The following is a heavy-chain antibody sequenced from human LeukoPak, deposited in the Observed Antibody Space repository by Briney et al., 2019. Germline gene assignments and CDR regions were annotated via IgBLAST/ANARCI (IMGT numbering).Heavy chain of an antibody. CDR2: IYYSGCT. J-gene: IGHJ4*02. D-gene: IGHD3-10*01. V-gene: IGHV4-39*07. Sequence: PSETLSLTCTVSGGSISSSSYYWGWIRQPPGKGLEWIGSIYYSGCTYYNPSLKSRVTISVDTSKNQFSLKLTSVTAADTAVYYCARDRELGYWGQGTLVTVSS. CDR1: GGSISSSSYY. CDR3: ARDRELGY.